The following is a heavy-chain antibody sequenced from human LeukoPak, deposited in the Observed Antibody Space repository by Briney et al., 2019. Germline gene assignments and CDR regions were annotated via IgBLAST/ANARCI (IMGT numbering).Heavy chain of an antibody. J-gene: IGHJ6*04. Sequence: GGSLRLSCAASGFTFSSYSMNWVRQAPGKGLEWVSSISSSSSYIYYADSVKGRSTISRDNAKNSLYLQMNSLRAEDTAVYYCARDWGRYFDWFPYLDVWGKGTTVTVSS. D-gene: IGHD3-9*01. CDR1: GFTFSSYS. CDR3: ARDWGRYFDWFPYLDV. CDR2: ISSSSSYI. V-gene: IGHV3-21*01.